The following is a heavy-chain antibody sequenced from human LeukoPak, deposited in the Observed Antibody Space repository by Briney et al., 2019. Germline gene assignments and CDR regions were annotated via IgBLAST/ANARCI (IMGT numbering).Heavy chain of an antibody. J-gene: IGHJ1*01. CDR1: TFTKAW. CDR3: TSWGDTTAEYFQR. CDR2: INPDGRDT. Sequence: PGGSLRLSCVVSTFTKAWMNWVRQAPGKGLEWVAHINPDGRDTYYVDSVKGRFTISRDNAQNSMYLQMNSLRVEDTAVYYCTSWGDTTAEYFQRWGQGTLVTVSS. V-gene: IGHV3-7*01. D-gene: IGHD2-21*02.